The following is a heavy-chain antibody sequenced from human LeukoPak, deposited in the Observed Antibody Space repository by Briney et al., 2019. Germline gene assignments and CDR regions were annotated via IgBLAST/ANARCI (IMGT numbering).Heavy chain of an antibody. CDR3: ARELVVGPAEYFQN. Sequence: GGSLRLSCAASGFTVSSNYMSWVRQAPGKGLEWVSVIYSGGSTYYADSVKGRFTISRDNSKNTLYLQMNSLRAEDTAVYYCARELVVGPAEYFQNWGQGTLVTVSS. CDR2: IYSGGST. CDR1: GFTVSSNY. D-gene: IGHD2-8*02. J-gene: IGHJ1*01. V-gene: IGHV3-53*01.